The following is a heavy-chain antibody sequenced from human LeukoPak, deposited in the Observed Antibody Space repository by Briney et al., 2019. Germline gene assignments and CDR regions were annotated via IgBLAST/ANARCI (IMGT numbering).Heavy chain of an antibody. CDR3: AKDRARGGATDFGY. D-gene: IGHD1-26*01. J-gene: IGHJ4*02. CDR2: ISGGGDST. Sequence: GGSLRLSCAASGFTFSSYAMSWVRQAPGKGLEWVSAISGGGDSTYYADSVKGRFTISRDNSKNTLYLQMNSLRAEDTAVYYCAKDRARGGATDFGYWGQGTLVTVSS. CDR1: GFTFSSYA. V-gene: IGHV3-23*01.